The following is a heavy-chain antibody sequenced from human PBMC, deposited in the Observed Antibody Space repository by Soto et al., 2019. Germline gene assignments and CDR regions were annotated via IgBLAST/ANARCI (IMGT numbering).Heavy chain of an antibody. CDR1: GFTVNSYS. J-gene: IGHJ6*02. CDR2: LSISRSTI. Sequence: ESLSLSSAGSGFTVNSYSVNWVRQAPGKGLEWVSYLSISRSTIYYADSVKGRFTISRDDAKNSLYLQMNSLRDDDTAVYFCVTGRSDSLMDVWGQGTTVTVSS. V-gene: IGHV3-48*02. CDR3: VTGRSDSLMDV.